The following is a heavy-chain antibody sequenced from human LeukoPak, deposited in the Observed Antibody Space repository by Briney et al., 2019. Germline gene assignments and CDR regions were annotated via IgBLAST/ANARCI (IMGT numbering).Heavy chain of an antibody. V-gene: IGHV1-3*03. J-gene: IGHJ4*02. CDR3: ARGGPNSGGWTLDH. Sequence: ASVEVSCKTSGYTFSSYAMHWVRQAPGQRLEWMGCINGDNGNTQYSQKFQGRVTFTRDTSASTAYMELSSLTSEDMAVFYCARGGPNSGGWTLDHWGQGTLVSVSS. D-gene: IGHD2-15*01. CDR2: INGDNGNT. CDR1: GYTFSSYA.